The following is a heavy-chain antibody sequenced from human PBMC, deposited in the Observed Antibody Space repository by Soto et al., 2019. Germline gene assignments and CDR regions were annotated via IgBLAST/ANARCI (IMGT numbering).Heavy chain of an antibody. CDR1: GFTFSSYW. J-gene: IGHJ4*02. V-gene: IGHV3-7*01. CDR2: IKQDGSEK. D-gene: IGHD2-15*01. CDR3: ARVACSGGSCYSALDY. Sequence: PGGSLRLSCAASGFTFSSYWMSWVRQAPGKGLEWVANIKQDGSEKYYVDSVKGRFTISRDNAKNSLYLQMNSLRAEDTAVYYCARVACSGGSCYSALDYWGQGTLVTVSS.